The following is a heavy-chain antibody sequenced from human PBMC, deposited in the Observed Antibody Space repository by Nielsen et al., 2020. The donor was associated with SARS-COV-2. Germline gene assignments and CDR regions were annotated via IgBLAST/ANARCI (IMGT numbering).Heavy chain of an antibody. CDR3: ARGAAGVAMIVVVKHYYYYGMDV. CDR2: INHSGST. J-gene: IGHJ6*02. D-gene: IGHD3-22*01. Sequence: WIRQPPGKGLGWIGEINHSGSTNYNPSLKSRVTISVDTSKNQFSLKLSSVTAADTAVYYCARGAAGVAMIVVVKHYYYYGMDVWGQGTTVTVSS. V-gene: IGHV4-34*01.